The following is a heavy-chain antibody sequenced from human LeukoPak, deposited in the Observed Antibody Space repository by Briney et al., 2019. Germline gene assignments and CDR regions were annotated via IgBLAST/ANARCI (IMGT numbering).Heavy chain of an antibody. D-gene: IGHD5-24*01. V-gene: IGHV4-59*01. CDR1: GGSITSYY. J-gene: IGHJ4*02. CDR2: IYDSGST. CDR3: ARGRDGYNYLFDY. Sequence: SETLSLTCTVSGGSITSYYWSWIRQPPGKGLEWIGFIYDSGSTNYNPSLKSRVTISVDASKNQFSLKLSSVTAADTAVYYCARGRDGYNYLFDYWGQGTLVTVSS.